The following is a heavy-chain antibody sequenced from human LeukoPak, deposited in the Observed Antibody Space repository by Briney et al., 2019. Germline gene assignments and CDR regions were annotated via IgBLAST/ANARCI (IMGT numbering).Heavy chain of an antibody. CDR3: AKGQGPRIAAASDY. CDR1: GFTFSNSA. CDR2: LSGSGITT. J-gene: IGHJ4*02. Sequence: GGSLRLSCAASGFTFSNSAMSWVRQAPGKGLEWVSTLSGSGITTYYADSVKGRFTISRDNSKNTLYLQMNSLRAEDTAVYYCAKGQGPRIAAASDYWGQGTLVTVSS. V-gene: IGHV3-23*01. D-gene: IGHD6-13*01.